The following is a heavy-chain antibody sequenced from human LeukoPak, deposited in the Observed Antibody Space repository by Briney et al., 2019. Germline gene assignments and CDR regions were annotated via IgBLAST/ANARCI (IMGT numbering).Heavy chain of an antibody. D-gene: IGHD6-19*01. CDR3: TKDLPGQWPTVFDY. CDR2: IKQDGSEK. CDR1: GGSISSGGYY. J-gene: IGHJ4*02. V-gene: IGHV3-7*01. Sequence: ETLSLTCTVSGGSISSGGYYWSWIRQHPGKGLEWVANIKQDGSEKYYVDSVKGRFTISRDNAKNSLYLQMNSLRAEDTAVYYCTKDLPGQWPTVFDYWGQGTLVTVSS.